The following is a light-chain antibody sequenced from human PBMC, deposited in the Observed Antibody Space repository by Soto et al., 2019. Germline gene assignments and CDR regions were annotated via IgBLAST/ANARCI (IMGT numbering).Light chain of an antibody. CDR2: RNN. CDR1: SSNIGSNY. J-gene: IGLJ1*01. Sequence: QSVLTQPPSASGTPGQRVTISCSGSSSNIGSNYVYWYQHLPGTAPKLLIYRNNQRPSGVPDRISGPKSGTSASLAISGLRSEDEADYYCASWDGNLSGHVFGTGTKLTVL. V-gene: IGLV1-47*01. CDR3: ASWDGNLSGHV.